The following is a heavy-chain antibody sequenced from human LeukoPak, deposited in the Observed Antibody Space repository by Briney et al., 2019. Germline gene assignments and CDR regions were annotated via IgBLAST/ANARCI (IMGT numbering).Heavy chain of an antibody. D-gene: IGHD5-24*01. CDR1: GFTFSSYA. CDR3: ARAGWMATISHPLDY. CDR2: ISYDGSND. V-gene: IGHV3-30-3*01. Sequence: PGGSLRLSCAASGFTFSSYAMHWVRQAPGKGLEWVAVISYDGSNDYYADSVKGRFTISRDHSKNTLYLQMNSLRAADTAAYYCARAGWMATISHPLDYWGQGTLVTVSS. J-gene: IGHJ4*02.